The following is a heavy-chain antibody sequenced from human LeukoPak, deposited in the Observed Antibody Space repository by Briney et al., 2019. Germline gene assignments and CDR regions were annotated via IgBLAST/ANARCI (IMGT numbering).Heavy chain of an antibody. D-gene: IGHD3-16*01. CDR1: GFPFTDFS. CDR2: ISGSGGST. V-gene: IGHV3-23*01. Sequence: PGGSLRLSCAASGFPFTDFSMDWVRQAPGKGLEWVSAISGSGGSTYYADSVKGRFTISRDNSKNTLYLQMNSLRAEDTAVYYCAKGLGDDYVIWGQGTLVTVSS. J-gene: IGHJ4*02. CDR3: AKGLGDDYVI.